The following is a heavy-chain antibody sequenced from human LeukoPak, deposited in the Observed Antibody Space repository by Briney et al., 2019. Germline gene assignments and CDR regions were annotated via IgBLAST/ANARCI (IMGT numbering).Heavy chain of an antibody. CDR1: GYSFTSYW. V-gene: IGHV5-51*01. J-gene: IGHJ4*02. Sequence: GESLKISCKGSGYSFTSYWIGWVRQLPGKGLQWMGIIYPGDSDTRYSASFQGQVTISADKSISTVYLQWRSLKVSDTAMYYCARQTDLSAENRSSSFASPFDYWGQGTLVSVSS. D-gene: IGHD6-6*01. CDR2: IYPGDSDT. CDR3: ARQTDLSAENRSSSFASPFDY.